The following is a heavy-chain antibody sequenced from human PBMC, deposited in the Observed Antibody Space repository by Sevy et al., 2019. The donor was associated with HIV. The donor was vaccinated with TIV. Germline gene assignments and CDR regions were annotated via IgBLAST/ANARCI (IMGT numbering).Heavy chain of an antibody. CDR1: GFAFHEYS. Sequence: GGSLRLSCAASGFAFHEYSMSWIRQAPGKGLEWVATLSFGCGKINYADSVKGRFTISRDNSKNSFYLQMDNLRVEDTALYYCAREGCSRPHDYWGQGTRVTLSS. V-gene: IGHV3-23*01. CDR3: AREGCSRPHDY. CDR2: LSFGCGKI. J-gene: IGHJ4*02. D-gene: IGHD2-8*01.